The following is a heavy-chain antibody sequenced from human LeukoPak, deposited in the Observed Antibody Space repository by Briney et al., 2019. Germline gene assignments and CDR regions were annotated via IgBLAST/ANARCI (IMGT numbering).Heavy chain of an antibody. J-gene: IGHJ3*02. Sequence: GGSLRLSCAASGFTFSSYWMHWVRQAPGKGLVWVSRINSDGSSTSYADSVKGRFTISRDNAKNTLYLQMNSLRAEDTAVYHCATNRGWGAFDIWGQGTMVTVSS. CDR1: GFTFSSYW. CDR3: ATNRGWGAFDI. D-gene: IGHD5-12*01. CDR2: INSDGSST. V-gene: IGHV3-74*01.